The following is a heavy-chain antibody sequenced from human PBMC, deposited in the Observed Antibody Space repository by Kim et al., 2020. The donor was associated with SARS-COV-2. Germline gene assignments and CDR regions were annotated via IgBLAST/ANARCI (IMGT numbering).Heavy chain of an antibody. Sequence: SVKVSCKASGGTFSSYAISWVRQAPGHGLEWMGGIIPIFGTANYAQKFQGRVTITADESTSTAYMELSSLRSEDTAVYYCAGGLLLYYYYYYGMDVWGQGTTVTVSS. V-gene: IGHV1-69*13. CDR2: IIPIFGTA. CDR3: AGGLLLYYYYYYGMDV. D-gene: IGHD3-10*01. CDR1: GGTFSSYA. J-gene: IGHJ6*02.